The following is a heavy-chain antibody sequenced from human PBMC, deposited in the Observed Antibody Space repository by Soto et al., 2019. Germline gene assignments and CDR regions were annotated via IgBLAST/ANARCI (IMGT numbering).Heavy chain of an antibody. J-gene: IGHJ4*02. CDR1: GYNFAGYW. CDR2: IYPSDSDT. D-gene: IGHD3-3*01. Sequence: ESLKISCKGSGYNFAGYWIAWVRQMPGKGLGLMGIIYPSDSDTRYRPSFQGQVTISADKSISSAYLQWSSLRASDTAMYYCARGGVSTRTFDYWGQGTPLTVSA. CDR3: ARGGVSTRTFDY. V-gene: IGHV5-51*01.